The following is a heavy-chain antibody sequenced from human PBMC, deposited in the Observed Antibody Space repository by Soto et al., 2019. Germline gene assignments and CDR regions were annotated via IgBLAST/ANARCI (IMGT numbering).Heavy chain of an antibody. CDR1: GGSFSGYY. V-gene: IGHV4-34*01. J-gene: IGHJ6*02. CDR2: INHSGST. Sequence: SETLSLTCAVYGGSFSGYYWSWIRQPPGKGLEWIGEINHSGSTNYNPSLKSRVTISVDTSKNQFSLKLSSVTAADTAVYYCARGFSGWYYYYGMEVWGQGTTVTVAS. CDR3: ARGFSGWYYYYGMEV. D-gene: IGHD6-19*01.